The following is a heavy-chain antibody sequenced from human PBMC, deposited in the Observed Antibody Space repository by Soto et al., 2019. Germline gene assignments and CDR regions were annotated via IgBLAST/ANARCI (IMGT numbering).Heavy chain of an antibody. Sequence: GXGVQVSFQASGCTFTNYGNSLVRLATAKGLEWMGWISAYNGNTNYEQKLQGRVTMTTDTSTSQAYMELRCLRSGDTAVYYCPGLADGDYRYFDYWGQGTLVTVSS. V-gene: IGHV1-18*04. CDR3: PGLADGDYRYFDY. J-gene: IGHJ4*02. D-gene: IGHD4-17*01. CDR1: GCTFTNYG. CDR2: ISAYNGNT.